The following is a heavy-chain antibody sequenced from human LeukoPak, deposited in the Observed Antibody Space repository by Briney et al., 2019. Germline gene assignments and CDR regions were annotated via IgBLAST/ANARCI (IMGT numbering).Heavy chain of an antibody. CDR3: AREYSYGRFDY. CDR2: ISYDGSNK. Sequence: PGGSLRLSCAASGFTFSSYGMHWVRQAPGKGLEWVAVISYDGSNKYYADSVKGRFTISRDNSKNTLYLQMNSLRAEDTAVYYCAREYSYGRFDYWGQGTLVTVSS. D-gene: IGHD5-18*01. CDR1: GFTFSSYG. V-gene: IGHV3-30*03. J-gene: IGHJ4*02.